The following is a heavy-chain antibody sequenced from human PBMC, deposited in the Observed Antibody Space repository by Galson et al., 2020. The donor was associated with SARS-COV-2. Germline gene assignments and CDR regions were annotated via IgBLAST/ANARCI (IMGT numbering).Heavy chain of an antibody. Sequence: ASVKVSCKASQYTFTSYDINWVRQAPGQGLEWMGWMNPNSGNTNYAQKFQGRVTMTRDTSINTAYLELRGLRSEDTAIYYCARDQSGTWLQSDYFDYWGQGTLVTVSS. CDR2: MNPNSGNT. D-gene: IGHD5-12*01. J-gene: IGHJ4*01. CDR3: ARDQSGTWLQSDYFDY. V-gene: IGHV1-8*01. CDR1: QYTFTSYD.